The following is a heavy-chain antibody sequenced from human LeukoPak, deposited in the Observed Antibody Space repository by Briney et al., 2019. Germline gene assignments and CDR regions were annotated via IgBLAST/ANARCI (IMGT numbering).Heavy chain of an antibody. Sequence: SETLSLTCAVPGYYIRSGYLWGWIRQPPRKGLEWLGSIYYSGTTYYNPSLKSRVTLSVDTSKNHFSLKLSSVTAADTAVYYCASANFSPFYDFWSGYNGFSKWFDPWGQGTLVTVSS. CDR1: GYYIRSGYL. CDR3: ASANFSPFYDFWSGYNGFSKWFDP. D-gene: IGHD3-3*01. CDR2: IYYSGTT. J-gene: IGHJ5*02. V-gene: IGHV4-38-2*01.